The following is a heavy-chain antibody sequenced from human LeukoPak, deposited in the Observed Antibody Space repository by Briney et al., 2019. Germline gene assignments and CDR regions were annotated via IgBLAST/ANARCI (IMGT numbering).Heavy chain of an antibody. CDR1: GYSISSGYC. Sequence: SETLSLTCTVSGYSISSGYCWGWIRQPPGKGLEWIGSIYYSGSTYYNPSLKSRVTISVDTSKNQFSLKLSSVTAADTAVYYCARQYYYDSSGYYLPFDYWGQGTLVTVSS. D-gene: IGHD3-22*01. V-gene: IGHV4-38-2*02. CDR3: ARQYYYDSSGYYLPFDY. CDR2: IYYSGST. J-gene: IGHJ4*02.